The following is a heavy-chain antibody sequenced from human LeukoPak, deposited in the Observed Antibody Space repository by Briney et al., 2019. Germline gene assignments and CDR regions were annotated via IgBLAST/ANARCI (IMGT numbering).Heavy chain of an antibody. J-gene: IGHJ6*03. D-gene: IGHD6-19*01. CDR3: AADSSPVAATNYYYYYMDV. V-gene: IGHV1-58*02. CDR2: IVVGSGNT. CDR1: GFTFTSSA. Sequence: ASVKVSCKASGFTFTSSAMQWVRQARGQRLEWIGWIVVGSGNTNYAQKFQERVTITRDMSTSTAYMELSSLRSEDTAVYYCAADSSPVAATNYYYYYMDVWGKGTTVTISS.